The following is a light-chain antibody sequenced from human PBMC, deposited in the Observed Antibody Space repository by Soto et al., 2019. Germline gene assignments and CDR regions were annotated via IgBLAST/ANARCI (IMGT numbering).Light chain of an antibody. V-gene: IGLV1-44*01. Sequence: QSALTQPASASGTPGQRVTISCSGSSSNIGGNPVNWYQQLPGTAPKLLIYNNNQRPSGVPDRFSGSKSGTSASLAISGLQSEDEADYYCAAWHDSLNGPVFGGGTKLTVL. CDR1: SSNIGGNP. J-gene: IGLJ3*02. CDR2: NNN. CDR3: AAWHDSLNGPV.